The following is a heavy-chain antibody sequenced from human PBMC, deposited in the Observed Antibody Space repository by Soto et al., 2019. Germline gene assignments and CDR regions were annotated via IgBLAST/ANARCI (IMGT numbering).Heavy chain of an antibody. CDR1: GVSISSYY. V-gene: IGHV4-59*01. Sequence: ETLSLTCTVSGVSISSYYWSWIRQPPGKGLEWIGYIYYSGSTNYNPSLKSRVTISVDTSKNQFSLKLSSVTAADTAVYYCARSRGGYFDYWGQGTLVTVSS. D-gene: IGHD3-22*01. J-gene: IGHJ4*02. CDR3: ARSRGGYFDY. CDR2: IYYSGST.